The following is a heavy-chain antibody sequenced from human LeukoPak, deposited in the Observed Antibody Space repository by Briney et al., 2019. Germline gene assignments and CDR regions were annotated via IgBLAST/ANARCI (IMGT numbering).Heavy chain of an antibody. Sequence: GGSLRLSCAASGFTFSDHSMDWVRQAPGKGLEWVGRTRNKPNTYTTEYAASVKGRFTISRDDSKNSLYLLMNSLKTEDTAVYYCARGNTDSSGYYSQSLDYWGQGTLVTVSS. CDR3: ARGNTDSSGYYSQSLDY. D-gene: IGHD3-22*01. CDR2: TRNKPNTYTT. CDR1: GFTFSDHS. V-gene: IGHV3-72*01. J-gene: IGHJ4*02.